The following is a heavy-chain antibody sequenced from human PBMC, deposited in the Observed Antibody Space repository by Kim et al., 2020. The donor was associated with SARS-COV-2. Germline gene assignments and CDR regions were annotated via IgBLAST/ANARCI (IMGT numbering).Heavy chain of an antibody. Sequence: GSLRLSCAASGFTFSSYSMNWVRQAPGKGLEWVSSISSSSSYIYYADSVKGRFTISRDNAKNSLYLQMNSLRAEDTAVYYCARDLGGFSTRHYYYGMDVWGQGTTVTVSS. J-gene: IGHJ6*02. CDR1: GFTFSSYS. V-gene: IGHV3-21*01. CDR3: ARDLGGFSTRHYYYGMDV. D-gene: IGHD3-3*01. CDR2: ISSSSSYI.